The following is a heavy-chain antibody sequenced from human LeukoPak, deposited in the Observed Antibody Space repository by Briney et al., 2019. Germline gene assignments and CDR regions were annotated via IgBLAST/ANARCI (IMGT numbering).Heavy chain of an antibody. J-gene: IGHJ4*02. CDR1: GYTFTGYH. CDR2: INLNSGDT. CDR3: ARIFDWSNY. V-gene: IGHV1-2*02. D-gene: IGHD3-9*01. Sequence: ASVKVSCKASGYTFTGYHMHWVRQAPGQGLEWMGWINLNSGDTDYARKFQGRVTMTRDTSISSAYMELSRLRSDDTAVYYCARIFDWSNYWGQGTLVTVSS.